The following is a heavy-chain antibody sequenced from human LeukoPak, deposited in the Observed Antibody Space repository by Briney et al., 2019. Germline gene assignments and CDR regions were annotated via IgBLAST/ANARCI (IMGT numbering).Heavy chain of an antibody. Sequence: QTGGSLRLSCAASGFTFSTYYMAWVRQAPGKGLEWVANIKQDGSEKYYGGSVKGRFTISRDNAKNALYLQLNSLRVEDTAVYFCAGGFGFLIESWGQGTLVTVFS. V-gene: IGHV3-7*04. CDR1: GFTFSTYY. CDR3: AGGFGFLIES. CDR2: IKQDGSEK. J-gene: IGHJ4*02. D-gene: IGHD2-21*01.